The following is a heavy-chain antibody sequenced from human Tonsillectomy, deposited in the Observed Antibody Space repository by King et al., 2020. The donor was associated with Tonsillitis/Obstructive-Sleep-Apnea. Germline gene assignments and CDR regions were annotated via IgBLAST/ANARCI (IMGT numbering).Heavy chain of an antibody. J-gene: IGHJ6*03. CDR2: INPNSGGT. CDR3: AGTRSGSGSYPLDYMDA. CDR1: GYTFTGYY. D-gene: IGHD3-10*01. V-gene: IGHV1-2*06. Sequence: VQLVESGAEVKKPGASVKVSCKASGYTFTGYYMHWVRQAPGQGLEWMGRINPNSGGTNYAQKFQGRVTMTRDTSISTAYMGLSRMRSDDTAGYYCAGTRSGSGSYPLDYMDAWGKGTPVTVSS.